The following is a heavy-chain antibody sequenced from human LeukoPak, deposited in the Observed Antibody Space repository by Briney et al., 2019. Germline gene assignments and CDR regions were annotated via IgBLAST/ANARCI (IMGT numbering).Heavy chain of an antibody. CDR3: GRGYSSGWSNRPFEY. D-gene: IGHD6-19*01. V-gene: IGHV5-51*01. CDR2: IYPGDSDS. CDR1: GYDFTTYW. Sequence: GESLKISCKGSGYDFTTYWIGWVRQMPGKGLEWMGSIYPGDSDSKYSPSFQGEVPLSDDKSITTASLQWSSLKASDTAMYYCGRGYSSGWSNRPFEYWGQGTLVTVSS. J-gene: IGHJ4*02.